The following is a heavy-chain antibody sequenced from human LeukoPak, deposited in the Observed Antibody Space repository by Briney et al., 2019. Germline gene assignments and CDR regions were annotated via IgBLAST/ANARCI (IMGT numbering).Heavy chain of an antibody. CDR3: ARSLVVAVAGYWVDP. J-gene: IGHJ5*02. Sequence: SETLSLACTVSGGSISSGGYYWSWIRQHPGKGLEWIGCIYYSGSTYYNPSLKSRVTISVDTSKNQFSLKLSSVTAADTAVYYCARSLVVAVAGYWVDPWGQGTLVTVSS. CDR1: GGSISSGGYY. D-gene: IGHD2-21*01. CDR2: IYYSGST. V-gene: IGHV4-31*03.